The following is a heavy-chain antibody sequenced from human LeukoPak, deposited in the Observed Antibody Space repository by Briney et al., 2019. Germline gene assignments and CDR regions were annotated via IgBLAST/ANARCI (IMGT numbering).Heavy chain of an antibody. Sequence: SVKVSCKASGGTFSSYAISWVRQAPGQGLEWMGAIIPIFGTANYAQKIQGRVTITADESTSTAYMELSSLRSEDTAVYYCARGPTECSSTSCYEKSGGYYYYYGMDVWGKGTTVTVSS. CDR2: IIPIFGTA. D-gene: IGHD2-2*01. CDR3: ARGPTECSSTSCYEKSGGYYYYYGMDV. J-gene: IGHJ6*04. V-gene: IGHV1-69*01. CDR1: GGTFSSYA.